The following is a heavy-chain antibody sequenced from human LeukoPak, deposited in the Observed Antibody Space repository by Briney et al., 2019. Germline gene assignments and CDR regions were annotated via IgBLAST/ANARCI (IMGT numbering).Heavy chain of an antibody. D-gene: IGHD5-18*01. Sequence: GGSLRLSCAGSGFTFSRYGMHWVRQAPGKGLEWVAVIWYDGSNKYYADSVKGRFTISRDNSKNTLYLQMNSLRAEDTAVYYCAKGRGYSYGWLDYWGQGTLVTVSS. J-gene: IGHJ4*02. CDR1: GFTFSRYG. CDR2: IWYDGSNK. V-gene: IGHV3-33*06. CDR3: AKGRGYSYGWLDY.